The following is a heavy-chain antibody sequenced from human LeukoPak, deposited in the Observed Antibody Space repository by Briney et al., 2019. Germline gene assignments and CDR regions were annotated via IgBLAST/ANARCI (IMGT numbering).Heavy chain of an antibody. V-gene: IGHV1-18*01. J-gene: IGHJ6*03. D-gene: IGHD5-18*01. Sequence: ASVKVSCKVSGYTLTELSMHWVRQAPGQGLEWMGWISAYNGNTNYAQKLQGRVTMTTDTSTSTAYMELRSLRSDDTAVYYCARDKWIQLWLADYYMDVWGKGTTVTVSS. CDR3: ARDKWIQLWLADYYMDV. CDR1: GYTLTELS. CDR2: ISAYNGNT.